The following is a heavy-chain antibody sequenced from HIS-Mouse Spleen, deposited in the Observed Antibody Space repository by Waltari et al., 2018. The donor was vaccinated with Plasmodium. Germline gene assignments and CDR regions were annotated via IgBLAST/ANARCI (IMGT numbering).Heavy chain of an antibody. V-gene: IGHV4-34*01. CDR2: VNHSGST. J-gene: IGHJ4*02. Sequence: QVQLQQWGAGLLKPSETLSLTCAVYGGSFSGYYWSWIRQPPGKGLEWLGEVNHSGSTNYNPSLKSRVTISVDTSKNQFSLKLSSVTAADTAVYYCARDRGSWGYWGQGTLVTVSS. D-gene: IGHD7-27*01. CDR1: GGSFSGYY. CDR3: ARDRGSWGY.